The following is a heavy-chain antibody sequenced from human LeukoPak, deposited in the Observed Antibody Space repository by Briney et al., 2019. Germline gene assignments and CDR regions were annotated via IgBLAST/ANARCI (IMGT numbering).Heavy chain of an antibody. J-gene: IGHJ4*02. CDR2: INPNSGGT. CDR1: GYTFTGYF. Sequence: ASVKVSCKASGYTFTGYFIHWVRQAPGQGLEWMGWINPNSGGTNYAQKFQGRVTMTRDTSISTAYMEVSRLRSDDTAVYYCARVRDSGYDPWYFDYWGQGTLVTVSS. V-gene: IGHV1-2*02. D-gene: IGHD5-12*01. CDR3: ARVRDSGYDPWYFDY.